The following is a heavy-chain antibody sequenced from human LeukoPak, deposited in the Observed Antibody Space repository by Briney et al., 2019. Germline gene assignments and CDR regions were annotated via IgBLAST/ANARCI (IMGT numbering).Heavy chain of an antibody. CDR3: AREVALGAFDI. Sequence: ETLSLTCTVSGGPISSYYWSWIRQPPGKGLEWIGYIYYSGSTNYNPSLKSRVTISVDTSKNQFSLKLSSVTAADTAVYYCAREVALGAFDIWGQGTMVTVSS. V-gene: IGHV4-59*01. J-gene: IGHJ3*02. CDR1: GGPISSYY. D-gene: IGHD2-15*01. CDR2: IYYSGST.